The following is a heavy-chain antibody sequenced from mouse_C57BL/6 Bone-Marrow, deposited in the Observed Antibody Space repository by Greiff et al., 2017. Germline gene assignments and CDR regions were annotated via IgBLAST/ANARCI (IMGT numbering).Heavy chain of an antibody. Sequence: QVQLQQSGPELVKPGASVKISCKASGYAFSSSWMNWVKQRPGKGLEWIGRIYPGDGDTNYNGKFKGKATLTAVKSSSTAYMQLSSLTSEDSAVYFCARYYSNGDWGQGTTLTVSS. CDR2: IYPGDGDT. D-gene: IGHD2-5*01. V-gene: IGHV1-82*01. J-gene: IGHJ2*01. CDR3: ARYYSNGD. CDR1: GYAFSSSW.